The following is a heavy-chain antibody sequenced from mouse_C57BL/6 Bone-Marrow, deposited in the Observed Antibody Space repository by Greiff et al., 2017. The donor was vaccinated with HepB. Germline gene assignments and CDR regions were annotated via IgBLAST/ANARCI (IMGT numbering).Heavy chain of an antibody. CDR2: ISDGGSYT. CDR1: GFTFSSYA. D-gene: IGHD1-1*01. CDR3: ARDRYYGSSYRYFDV. J-gene: IGHJ1*03. Sequence: EVQRVESGGGLVKPGGSLKLSCAASGFTFSSYAMSWVRQTPEKRLEWVATISDGGSYTYYPDNVKGRFTISRDNAKNNLYLQMSHLKSEDTAMYYCARDRYYGSSYRYFDVWGTGTTVTVSS. V-gene: IGHV5-4*01.